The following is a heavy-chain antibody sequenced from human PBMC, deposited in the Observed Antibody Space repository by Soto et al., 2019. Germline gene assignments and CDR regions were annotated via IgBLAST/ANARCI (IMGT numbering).Heavy chain of an antibody. D-gene: IGHD3-22*01. V-gene: IGHV1-69*06. CDR1: GGTFSSYA. Sequence: ASVKVSCKASGGTFSSYAISWVRQAPGQGLEWMGGIIPIFGTANYAQKFQGRVTITADKSTSTAYMELSSLRSEDTAVYYCARQSRYYDSSGYPNPTAWFDPWGQGTLVTVS. CDR2: IIPIFGTA. J-gene: IGHJ5*02. CDR3: ARQSRYYDSSGYPNPTAWFDP.